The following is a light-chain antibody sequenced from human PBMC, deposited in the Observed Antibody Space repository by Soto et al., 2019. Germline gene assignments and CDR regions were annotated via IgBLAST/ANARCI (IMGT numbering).Light chain of an antibody. CDR1: QSVSSY. V-gene: IGKV3-11*01. Sequence: EIVLTQSPATLSLSPGERATLSCRASQSVSSYLAWYQQHPGQAPTLLIYDASNRATGIPARFSGSGSGTDFTLTISSLEPEDFAVYSWQQRSNWPMHTFGQGTTLDIK. J-gene: IGKJ2*01. CDR3: QQRSNWPMHT. CDR2: DAS.